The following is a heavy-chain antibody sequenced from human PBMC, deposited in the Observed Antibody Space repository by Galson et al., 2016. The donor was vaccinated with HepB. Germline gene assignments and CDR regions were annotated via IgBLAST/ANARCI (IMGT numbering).Heavy chain of an antibody. Sequence: SLRLSCAASGFTFSSYAMSWVRQAPGKGLEWVSGISGCGDLKYYADSVKGRFTISRDNPTNTLHLQMKSLRVDDTAVYYCAKIWGKSSGWYGSSYFQYGMDVWGQGTTVSGSS. J-gene: IGHJ6*02. V-gene: IGHV3-23*01. CDR3: AKIWGKSSGWYGSSYFQYGMDV. CDR1: GFTFSSYA. CDR2: ISGCGDLK. D-gene: IGHD6-19*01.